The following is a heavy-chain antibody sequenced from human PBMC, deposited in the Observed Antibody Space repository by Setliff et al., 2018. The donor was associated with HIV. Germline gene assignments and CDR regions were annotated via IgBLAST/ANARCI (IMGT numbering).Heavy chain of an antibody. CDR1: GGSITSHY. J-gene: IGHJ4*02. CDR2: MSYSGST. V-gene: IGHV4-59*11. D-gene: IGHD6-19*01. Sequence: KPSETLSLTCTVSGGSITSHYWSWIRQPPGKGLEWIGYMSYSGSTNYNPSLKSRVTISVDTSKNQFYLKVSSVTAADTAVYYCAREGSHYSSGWTFDYWGQGTLVTVSS. CDR3: AREGSHYSSGWTFDY.